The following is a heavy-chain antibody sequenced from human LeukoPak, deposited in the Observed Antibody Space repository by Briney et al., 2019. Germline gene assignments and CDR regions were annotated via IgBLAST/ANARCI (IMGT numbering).Heavy chain of an antibody. CDR2: INHSGST. CDR3: ARFAYCGGHCWYYFDY. D-gene: IGHD2-21*02. CDR1: GGSFSGYY. Sequence: SETLSLTCAVYGGSFSGYYWSWIRQPPGKGLEWIGEINHSGSTNYNPSLKSRVTISVDTSKNQFSLKLSSVTAADTAVYYCARFAYCGGHCWYYFDYWGQGSLVTVSS. J-gene: IGHJ4*02. V-gene: IGHV4-34*01.